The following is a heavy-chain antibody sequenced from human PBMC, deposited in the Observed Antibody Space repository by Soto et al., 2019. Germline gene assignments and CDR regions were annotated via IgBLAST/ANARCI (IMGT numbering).Heavy chain of an antibody. CDR3: ARLNSYYDYIWGSYRPPPI. Sequence: SETLSLTCTVSGGSISSYYWSWIRQPPGKGLEWIGYIYYSGSTNYNPSLKSRVTISVDTSKNQFSLKLSSVTAADTAVYYCARLNSYYDYIWGSYRPPPIWGQGTMVTVSS. J-gene: IGHJ3*02. D-gene: IGHD3-16*02. V-gene: IGHV4-59*08. CDR1: GGSISSYY. CDR2: IYYSGST.